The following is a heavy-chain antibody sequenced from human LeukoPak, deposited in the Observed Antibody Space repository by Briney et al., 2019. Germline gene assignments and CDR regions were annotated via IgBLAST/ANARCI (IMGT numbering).Heavy chain of an antibody. CDR2: IYYSGST. D-gene: IGHD1-7*01. V-gene: IGHV4-59*08. J-gene: IGHJ4*02. Sequence: SETLSLTCTVSGGSISSYYWSWIRQPPGKGLEWIGYIYYSGSTNYNPSLKSRVTISVDTSKNQFSPKLSSVTAADTAVYYCARSRTGTTPGVYYFDYWGQGTLVTVSS. CDR1: GGSISSYY. CDR3: ARSRTGTTPGVYYFDY.